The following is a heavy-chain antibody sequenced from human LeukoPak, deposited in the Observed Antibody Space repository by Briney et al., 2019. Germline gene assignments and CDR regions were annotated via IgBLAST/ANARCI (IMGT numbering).Heavy chain of an antibody. J-gene: IGHJ3*02. V-gene: IGHV4-30-2*01. CDR3: ARPDSSAYSDAFDI. CDR1: GGSISGSDYF. CDR2: IYHSGST. D-gene: IGHD3-22*01. Sequence: PSETLSLTCAVSGGSISGSDYFWSWIRQPPGKGLEWIGYIYHSGSTYYNPSLKSRVTISVDRSQNQFSLRLSSVTAADTALYYCARPDSSAYSDAFDIWGQGTMVTVSS.